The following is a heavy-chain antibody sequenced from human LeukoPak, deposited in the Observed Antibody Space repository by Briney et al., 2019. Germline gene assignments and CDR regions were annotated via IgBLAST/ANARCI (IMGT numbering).Heavy chain of an antibody. CDR3: ARDGQDYDFWSGYVNWFDP. Sequence: PGGSLRLSCAASGFTFSSYAMHWVRQAPGKGLEWVAVISYDGSNKYYADSVKGRFTISRDNSKNTLYLQMNSLRAEDTAVYYCARDGQDYDFWSGYVNWFDPWGQGTLVTVSS. CDR2: ISYDGSNK. V-gene: IGHV3-30-3*01. D-gene: IGHD3-3*01. J-gene: IGHJ5*02. CDR1: GFTFSSYA.